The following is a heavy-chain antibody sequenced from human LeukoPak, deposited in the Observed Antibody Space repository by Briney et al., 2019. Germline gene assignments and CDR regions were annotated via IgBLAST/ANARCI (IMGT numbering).Heavy chain of an antibody. CDR2: ISSSSSYI. CDR1: GFTFSSYS. D-gene: IGHD3-3*01. CDR3: ARDRDTPPHRLRFLEWLFLAGPFDP. Sequence: PGGSLRLSCAASGFTFSSYSMNWVRQAPGKGLEWVSSISSSSSYIYYADSVKGRFTISRDNAKNSLYLQMNSLRAEDTAVYYCARDRDTPPHRLRFLEWLFLAGPFDPWGQGTLVTVSS. J-gene: IGHJ5*02. V-gene: IGHV3-21*01.